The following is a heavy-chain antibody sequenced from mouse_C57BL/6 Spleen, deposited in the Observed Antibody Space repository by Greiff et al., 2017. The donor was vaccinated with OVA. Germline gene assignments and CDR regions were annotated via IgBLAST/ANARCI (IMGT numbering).Heavy chain of an antibody. V-gene: IGHV5-12*01. CDR3: ARNYGSSYAMDY. Sequence: EVMLVESGGGLVQPGGSLKLSCAASGFTFSDYYMYWVRQTPEKRLEWVAYISNGGGRTYYPDTVKGRFTISRNNAKHTLYLPLSRLNSEETAMNSCARNYGSSYAMDYWGQGTSVTVSS. J-gene: IGHJ4*01. CDR1: GFTFSDYY. CDR2: ISNGGGRT. D-gene: IGHD1-1*01.